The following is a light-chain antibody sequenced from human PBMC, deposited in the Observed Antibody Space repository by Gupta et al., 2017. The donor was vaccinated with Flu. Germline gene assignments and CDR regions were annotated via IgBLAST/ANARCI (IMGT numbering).Light chain of an antibody. CDR1: NMGSKS. V-gene: IGLV3-21*03. CDR2: NDS. Sequence: SYVLTQPPSVSVAPGKTARITCGGNNMGSKSVHWYQQKPGQAPVLVVYNDSDRPSGIPARFSGSKSGTTATITIDRVDAGEEADYYCQVWETRTDNRDVFGTGTEVTVL. CDR3: QVWETRTDNRDV. J-gene: IGLJ1*01.